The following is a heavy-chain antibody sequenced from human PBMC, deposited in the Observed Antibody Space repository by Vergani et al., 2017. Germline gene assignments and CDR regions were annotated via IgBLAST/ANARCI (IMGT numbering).Heavy chain of an antibody. CDR2: INHSGST. CDR3: ARGLMRVVYFDY. Sequence: QVQLQQWGAGLLKPSETLSLTCAVYGGSFSGYYWSWIRQPPGKGLEWIGEINHSGSTNYNPSLKSRVTISVDTSKNQFSLKRSSVTAADTAVYYCARGLMRVVYFDYWGQGTLVTVSS. D-gene: IGHD2-15*01. J-gene: IGHJ4*02. V-gene: IGHV4-34*01. CDR1: GGSFSGYY.